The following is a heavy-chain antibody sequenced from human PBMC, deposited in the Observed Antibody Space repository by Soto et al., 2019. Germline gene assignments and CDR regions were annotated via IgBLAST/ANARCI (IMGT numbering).Heavy chain of an antibody. CDR3: ATDRGFIAAAVKGYYYYGMDV. J-gene: IGHJ6*02. Sequence: ASVKVSCKVPGYTLTELSMHWVRQAPGKGLEWMGGFDPEDGETIYAQKFQGRVTMTEDTSTDTAYMELSSLRSEDTAVYYCATDRGFIAAAVKGYYYYGMDVWGQGTTVTVSS. D-gene: IGHD6-13*01. V-gene: IGHV1-24*01. CDR1: GYTLTELS. CDR2: FDPEDGET.